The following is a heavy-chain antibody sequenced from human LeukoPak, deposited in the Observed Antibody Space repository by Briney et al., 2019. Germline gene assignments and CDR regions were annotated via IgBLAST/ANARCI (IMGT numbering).Heavy chain of an antibody. V-gene: IGHV3-23*01. Sequence: GGSLRLSCAASGFTFSRNAMGWVRQAAGKGLEWVSAINGSGNRTYYADSVKGRFTISRDNAKNSLYLQMNSLRVEDTAVYYCAGGGAARPDFWGQGTLVTVSS. CDR2: INGSGNRT. CDR3: AGGGAARPDF. J-gene: IGHJ4*02. D-gene: IGHD6-6*01. CDR1: GFTFSRNA.